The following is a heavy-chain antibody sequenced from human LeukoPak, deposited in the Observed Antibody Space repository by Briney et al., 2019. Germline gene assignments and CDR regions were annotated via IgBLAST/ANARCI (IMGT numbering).Heavy chain of an antibody. CDR3: ARVAGPRITMVRGVTNDAFDI. J-gene: IGHJ3*02. CDR1: GGSFSGYY. V-gene: IGHV4-34*01. D-gene: IGHD3-10*01. CDR2: INHSGST. Sequence: PSETLSLTCAVYGGSFSGYYWSWIRQPPGKGLEWIGEINHSGSTNYNSSLKSRVTISVDTSKNQFSLKLSSVTAADTAVYYCARVAGPRITMVRGVTNDAFDIWGQGTMVTVSS.